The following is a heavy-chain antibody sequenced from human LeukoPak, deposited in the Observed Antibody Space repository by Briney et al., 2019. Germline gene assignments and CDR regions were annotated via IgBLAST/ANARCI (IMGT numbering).Heavy chain of an antibody. CDR2: ISVGGGST. CDR3: ARRYDFWDY. J-gene: IGHJ4*02. D-gene: IGHD3-3*01. Sequence: QPGGSLRLSCAASGFTFSSYDMTWVRQAPGKGLEWVSVISVGGGSTAYANSVKGRFTISRDDSKNTLPLQMDSLRADDTAVYYCARRYDFWDYWGQGTLVTVSS. CDR1: GFTFSSYD. V-gene: IGHV3-23*01.